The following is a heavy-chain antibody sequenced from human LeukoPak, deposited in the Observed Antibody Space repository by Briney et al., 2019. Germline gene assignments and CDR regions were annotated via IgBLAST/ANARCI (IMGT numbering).Heavy chain of an antibody. CDR3: ARVGPPRSDAFDI. V-gene: IGHV3-72*01. J-gene: IGHJ3*02. Sequence: GGSLRRSSAAPGFTFSDHYMDRVPPTPGKGLEWGGHTRDKTNSYTTEYAASVKGRFTISRDDSKTSLYLQMNSLKTEDTAVYYCARVGPPRSDAFDIWGQGTMVTVSS. CDR2: TRDKTNSYTT. CDR1: GFTFSDHY.